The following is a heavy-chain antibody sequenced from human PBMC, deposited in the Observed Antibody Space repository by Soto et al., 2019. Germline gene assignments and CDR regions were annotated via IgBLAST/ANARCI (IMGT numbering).Heavy chain of an antibody. CDR3: ARDSGIGANCNRQYYYYGMDV. J-gene: IGHJ6*01. CDR2: IYSSGST. Sequence: SETLSLTCTVSGDSISPYYWTWIRQPAGKGLEWIGRIYSSGSTDYNPSLKSRVTMSVDTSKNQFSLKLSSVTAADQHVYYCARDSGIGANCNRQYYYYGMDVWGQWTTVTDS. CDR1: GDSISPYY. V-gene: IGHV4-4*07. D-gene: IGHD6-13*01.